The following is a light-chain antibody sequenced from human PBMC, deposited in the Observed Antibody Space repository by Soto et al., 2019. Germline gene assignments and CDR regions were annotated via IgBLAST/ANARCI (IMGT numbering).Light chain of an antibody. CDR1: QSISDW. CDR3: QQYGTSPWT. Sequence: DIQMTQSPSTLPASVGDRVTITCRASQSISDWLAWYQQKPGTATKVLLNHASSLQSGVPSRVSGSGSVTEFTLTISSLEPEDFAVYFCQQYGTSPWTFGQGTKVEIK. CDR2: HAS. V-gene: IGKV1-5*01. J-gene: IGKJ1*01.